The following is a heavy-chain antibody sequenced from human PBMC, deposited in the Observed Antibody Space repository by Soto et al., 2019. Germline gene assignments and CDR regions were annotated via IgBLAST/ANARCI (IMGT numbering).Heavy chain of an antibody. D-gene: IGHD5-12*01. Sequence: GGVPRLCCAASGFTFSSYSMNWVRQAPGKGLEWVSSISSSSSYIYYADSVKGRFTISRDNAKNSLYLQMNSLRDEDTAVYYCARDRGYSGYDYVSWGQGTLVTVSS. J-gene: IGHJ4*02. CDR3: ARDRGYSGYDYVS. CDR2: ISSSSSYI. CDR1: GFTFSSYS. V-gene: IGHV3-21*01.